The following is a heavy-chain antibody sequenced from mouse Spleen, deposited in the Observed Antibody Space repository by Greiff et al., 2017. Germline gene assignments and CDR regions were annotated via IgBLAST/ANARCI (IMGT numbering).Heavy chain of an antibody. V-gene: IGHV1-81*01. CDR3: ARSGGDYGFDY. CDR1: GYTFTSYG. Sequence: VKLMESGAELARPGASVKLSCKASGYTFTSYGISWVKQRTGQGLEWIGEIYPRSGNTYYNEKFKGKATLTADKSSSTAYMELRSLTSEDSAVYFCARSGGDYGFDYWGQGTTLTVSS. D-gene: IGHD2-13*01. J-gene: IGHJ2*01. CDR2: IYPRSGNT.